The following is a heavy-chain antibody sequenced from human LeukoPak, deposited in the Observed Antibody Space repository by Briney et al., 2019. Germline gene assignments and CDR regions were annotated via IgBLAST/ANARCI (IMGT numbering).Heavy chain of an antibody. V-gene: IGHV3-30-3*01. Sequence: PGRSLRLSCAASGFTFSSYAMHWVRQAPGKGLEWVAVISYDGSNKYYADSVKGRFTISRDNSKNTLYLQMNSLRVEDTAVYYCSKGAPVGGTRHFDYWGQGTLVTVSS. CDR3: SKGAPVGGTRHFDY. J-gene: IGHJ4*02. CDR1: GFTFSSYA. CDR2: ISYDGSNK. D-gene: IGHD1-26*01.